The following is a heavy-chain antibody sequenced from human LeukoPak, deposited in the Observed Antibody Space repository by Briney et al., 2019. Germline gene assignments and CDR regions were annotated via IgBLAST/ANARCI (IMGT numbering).Heavy chain of an antibody. J-gene: IGHJ4*02. CDR3: ARLVWLDRNFDY. CDR1: GFTFSSYA. V-gene: IGHV3-23*01. Sequence: GRSLRLSCTASGFTFSSYAMSWVRQAPGKGLEWVSGMKGRFTISRDNSKNTLYLQMKSLRAEDTAVYYCARLVWLDRNFDYWGQGTLLTVSS. D-gene: IGHD6-19*01.